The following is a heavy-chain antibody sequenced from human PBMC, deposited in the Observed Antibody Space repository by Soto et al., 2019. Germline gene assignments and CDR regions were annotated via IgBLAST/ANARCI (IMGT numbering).Heavy chain of an antibody. CDR3: AKEGVRVVPAATKGVY. V-gene: IGHV3-23*01. D-gene: IGHD2-2*01. CDR2: ISGSGGST. CDR1: GFTFSSYA. Sequence: AGGSLRLSCAASGFTFSSYAMSWVRQAPGKGLEWVSAISGSGGSTYYADSVKGRFTISRDNSKNTLYLQMNSLRAEDTAVYYCAKEGVRVVPAATKGVYWGQGTLVTVSS. J-gene: IGHJ4*02.